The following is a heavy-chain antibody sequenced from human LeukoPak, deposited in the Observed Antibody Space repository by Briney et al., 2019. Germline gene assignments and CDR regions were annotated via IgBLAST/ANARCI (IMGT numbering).Heavy chain of an antibody. Sequence: SETLSLTCTVSGGSISTYYWNWIRQPPGKGLEWIGYIYHSGSTNYNPSLQSRVTISVDTSKNQFSLNLNSVTAADTAVYYCARVQVSQSYDFWSGISNWFDPWGQGTLVTVSS. CDR2: IYHSGST. V-gene: IGHV4-59*01. CDR1: GGSISTYY. D-gene: IGHD3-3*01. J-gene: IGHJ5*02. CDR3: ARVQVSQSYDFWSGISNWFDP.